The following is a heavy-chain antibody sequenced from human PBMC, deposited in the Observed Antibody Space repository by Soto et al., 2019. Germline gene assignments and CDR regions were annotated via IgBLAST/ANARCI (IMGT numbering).Heavy chain of an antibody. V-gene: IGHV3-48*02. CDR3: AREVIAARPQYYFDD. Sequence: GGSLRLSCAASGFTFSSYSMNWVRQAPGKGLEWVSYISSSSSTIYYADSVKGRFTISRDNAKNSLYLQMNSLRDEDTAVYYCAREVIAARPQYYFDDWGQGTLVTVSS. D-gene: IGHD6-6*01. CDR2: ISSSSSTI. CDR1: GFTFSSYS. J-gene: IGHJ4*02.